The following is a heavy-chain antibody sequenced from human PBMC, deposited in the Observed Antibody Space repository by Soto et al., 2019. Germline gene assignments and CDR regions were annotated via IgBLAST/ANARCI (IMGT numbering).Heavy chain of an antibody. CDR2: IYYSGST. CDR1: GGSISSSSYY. J-gene: IGHJ4*02. Sequence: SETLSLTCTVSGGSISSSSYYWGWIRQPPGKGLEWIGSIYYSGSTYYNPSLKSRVTISVDTSKNQFSLKLSSVTAADTAVYYCARQEEYNGSGWFLAPGFFDYWGQGTLVTVSS. V-gene: IGHV4-39*01. D-gene: IGHD6-19*01. CDR3: ARQEEYNGSGWFLAPGFFDY.